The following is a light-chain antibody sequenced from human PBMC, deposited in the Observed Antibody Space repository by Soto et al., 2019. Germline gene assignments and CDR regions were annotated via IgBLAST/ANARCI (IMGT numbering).Light chain of an antibody. Sequence: EIVLTQSPGTLSLSPGERATLSCGASQSVSSTLAWYQQKPGQAPRLLIYGASTRATDIPARFSGSGSGTEFTLTISSLQSEDFAVYYCQQYYNWPRTFGQGTKVDIK. CDR3: QQYYNWPRT. V-gene: IGKV3-15*01. CDR2: GAS. CDR1: QSVSST. J-gene: IGKJ1*01.